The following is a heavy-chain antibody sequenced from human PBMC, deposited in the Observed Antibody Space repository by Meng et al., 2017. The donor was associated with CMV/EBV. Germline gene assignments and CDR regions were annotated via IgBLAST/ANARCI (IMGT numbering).Heavy chain of an antibody. Sequence: QVQGVPPGAEVKKPGSAVKVPCKASGGTFSSYAISWGGQARGQGLEWMGGIIPIFGTANYAQKFQGRVTITADESTSTAYMELSSLSSEDTVVYYCEQGYTGSWGQGTLVTVSS. CDR2: IIPIFGTA. CDR3: EQGYTGS. J-gene: IGHJ5*02. CDR1: GGTFSSYA. V-gene: IGHV1-69*12. D-gene: IGHD1-26*01.